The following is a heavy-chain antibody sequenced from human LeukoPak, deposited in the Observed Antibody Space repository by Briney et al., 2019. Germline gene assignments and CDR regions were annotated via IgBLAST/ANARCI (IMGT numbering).Heavy chain of an antibody. D-gene: IGHD3-22*01. CDR1: GCTFSSYA. CDR3: ARDRNYYDHNGNFDY. CDR2: IIPIFGTV. V-gene: IGHV1-69*06. Sequence: ASVKVCCKASGCTFSSYAITWVRQAPGQGLERMGGIIPIFGTVNYAQKFQGRVTITADKSTSTAYMELSRLRSDDTAVYYCARDRNYYDHNGNFDYWGQGTLVSVSS. J-gene: IGHJ4*02.